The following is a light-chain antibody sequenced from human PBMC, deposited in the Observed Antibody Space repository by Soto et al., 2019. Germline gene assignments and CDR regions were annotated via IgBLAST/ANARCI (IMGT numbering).Light chain of an antibody. CDR3: QHYSNWPRT. CDR2: GAS. V-gene: IGKV3-15*01. Sequence: EIVMTQSPATLSVSPGERATLSCRASQSVSSNLAWYQQKPGQAPRLLIYGASTRATGFPARFSGSGSGTEFTLTVSSLQSEDVAVYYCQHYSNWPRTIGQGTKVDIK. CDR1: QSVSSN. J-gene: IGKJ1*01.